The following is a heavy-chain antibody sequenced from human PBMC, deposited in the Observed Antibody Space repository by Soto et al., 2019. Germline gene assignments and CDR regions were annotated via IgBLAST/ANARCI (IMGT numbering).Heavy chain of an antibody. D-gene: IGHD1-7*01. CDR3: ARESLELRFYGMDV. CDR2: IKQDGSEK. V-gene: IGHV3-7*01. Sequence: RGSLRLSCAASGFTFSSYWMSWVRQVPGKGLEWVANIKQDGSEKYYVDSVKGRFTISRDNAKNSLYLQMNSLRAEDTAVYYCARESLELRFYGMDVWGQGTTVTVSS. J-gene: IGHJ6*02. CDR1: GFTFSSYW.